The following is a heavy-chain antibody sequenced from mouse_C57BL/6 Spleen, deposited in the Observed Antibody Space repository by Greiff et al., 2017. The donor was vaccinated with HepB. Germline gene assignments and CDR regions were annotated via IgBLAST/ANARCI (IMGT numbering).Heavy chain of an antibody. J-gene: IGHJ1*03. CDR3: PKRRGPYGNTPYWCFDD. CDR2: INPYNGDT. V-gene: IGHV1-20*01. CDR1: GYSFTGYF. D-gene: IGHD1-1*01. Sequence: VQLQQSGPELVKPGDSVKISCKASGYSFTGYFMNWVMQSHGKSLEWIGRINPYNGDTFYNQKFKGKATLTVDKSSSTAHMELRSLTSKDSAVYYCPKRRGPYGNTPYWCFDDWGTGTTVTVSS.